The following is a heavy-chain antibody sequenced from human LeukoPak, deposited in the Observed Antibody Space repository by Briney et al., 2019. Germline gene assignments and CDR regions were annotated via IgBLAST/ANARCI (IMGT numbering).Heavy chain of an antibody. CDR1: GFTFDDYA. CDR2: ISWNSGSI. CDR3: AKDMTYDSSGSDY. V-gene: IGHV3-9*01. D-gene: IGHD3-22*01. Sequence: GGSLRLSCAASGFTFDDYAMHWVRQAPGKGLEWVSGISWNSGSIGYADSVKGRFTISRDNAKNSLYLQMNSLRAEGTALYYCAKDMTYDSSGSDYWGQGTLVTVSS. J-gene: IGHJ4*02.